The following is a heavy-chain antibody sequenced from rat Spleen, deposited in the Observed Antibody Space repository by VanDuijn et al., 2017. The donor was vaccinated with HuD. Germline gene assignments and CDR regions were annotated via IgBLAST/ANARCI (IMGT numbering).Heavy chain of an antibody. D-gene: IGHD1-11*01. CDR3: ARPTEGIAWFVY. CDR2: ISPSGGNT. Sequence: EVQLVESGGGLVQPGRSMKLSCAASGFTFSDFPMAWIRQAPTKGLEWVASISPSGGNTYYRDSVKGRFTVSRDNAKSTLYLQMDSLRSEDTATYYCARPTEGIAWFVYWGQGTLVTVSS. J-gene: IGHJ3*01. CDR1: GFTFSDFP. V-gene: IGHV5-46*01.